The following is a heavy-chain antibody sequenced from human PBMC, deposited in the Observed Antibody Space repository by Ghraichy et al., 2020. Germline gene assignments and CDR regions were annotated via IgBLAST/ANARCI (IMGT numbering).Heavy chain of an antibody. D-gene: IGHD4-23*01. CDR2: IDWDDDK. V-gene: IGHV2-70*04. J-gene: IGHJ4*02. CDR3: ARDSILYGGNGEYYFDY. Sequence: SGPTLVKPTQTLTLTCTFSGFSLSTSGMRVSWIRQPPGKALEWLARIDWDDDKFYSTSLKTRLTISKDTSKNQVVLTMTNMDPVDTATYYCARDSILYGGNGEYYFDYWGQGTLVTVSS. CDR1: GFSLSTSGMR.